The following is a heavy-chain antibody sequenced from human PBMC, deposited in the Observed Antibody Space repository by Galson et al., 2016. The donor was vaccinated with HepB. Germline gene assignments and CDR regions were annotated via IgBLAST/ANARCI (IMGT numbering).Heavy chain of an antibody. CDR2: ISASSGTI. V-gene: IGHV3-48*01. J-gene: IGHJ4*02. CDR1: GFRFSDYN. Sequence: SLRLSCAASGFRFSDYNMSWVRQAPGRGLEWVAYISASSGTIYYADSVKGRFTISRDNSKNTLFLRMNSVGAEDTAVYFCAKSGFFGELDKWGQGTGVVVSS. D-gene: IGHD3-10*01. CDR3: AKSGFFGELDK.